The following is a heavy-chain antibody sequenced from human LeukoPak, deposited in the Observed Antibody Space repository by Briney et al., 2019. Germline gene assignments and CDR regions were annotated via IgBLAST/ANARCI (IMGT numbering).Heavy chain of an antibody. CDR1: GFTFTDYS. J-gene: IGHJ4*02. CDR3: ARAFPTMXVVXNPIDY. Sequence: GGSLRLSCAAAGFTFTDYSMNWVRQAPGKGLEWVSTISSDSGHIYYADSVKGRFTISRDNAKNSLYLQMNSLRAEDTAVYYCARAFPTMXVVXNPIDYWGQGTLVTVSS. CDR2: ISSDSGHI. V-gene: IGHV3-21*01. D-gene: IGHD3-22*01.